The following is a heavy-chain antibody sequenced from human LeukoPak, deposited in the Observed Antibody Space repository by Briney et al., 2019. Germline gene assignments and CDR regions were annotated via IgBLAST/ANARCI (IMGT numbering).Heavy chain of an antibody. CDR1: GFNFDDYA. V-gene: IGHV3-9*03. CDR3: AKSPCGGDCYSFDY. D-gene: IGHD2-21*02. CDR2: ISWNSGSM. J-gene: IGHJ4*02. Sequence: PGRSLRLSCAASGFNFDDYAMHWVRQAPGKGLEWVSGISWNSGSMGYADSVKGRFTISRDNAKNSLYLQMNSLRAEDMALYYCAKSPCGGDCYSFDYWGQGTLVTVSS.